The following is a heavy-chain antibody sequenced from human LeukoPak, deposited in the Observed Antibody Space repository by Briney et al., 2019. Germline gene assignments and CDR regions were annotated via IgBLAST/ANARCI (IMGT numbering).Heavy chain of an antibody. J-gene: IGHJ6*02. CDR1: GFTFSSYG. D-gene: IGHD2/OR15-2a*01. Sequence: GGSLRLSCVASGFTFSSYGMHWVRQAPGKGLEWVAFISYDGSNKYYADSVKGRFTISRDNSKNTLYLQMNSLRAEDTAVYYCAKDGTFAEDFSHYYYYYGMDVWGQGTTVIVSS. CDR3: AKDGTFAEDFSHYYYYYGMDV. V-gene: IGHV3-30*18. CDR2: ISYDGSNK.